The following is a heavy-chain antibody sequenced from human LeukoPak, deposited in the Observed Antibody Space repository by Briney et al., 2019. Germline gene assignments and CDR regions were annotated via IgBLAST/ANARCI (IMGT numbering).Heavy chain of an antibody. CDR3: ARDTTYSRSTSCAFDY. Sequence: GRSLRLSCAASGFTFSSYGMHWVRQAPGKGLEWVAVIWYDGSNKYYADSAKARFTISRDNSKNTMNLQMNSLSAEKTAVYYCARDTTYSRSTSCAFDYWGQGTLVTVSS. CDR1: GFTFSSYG. V-gene: IGHV3-33*01. D-gene: IGHD2-2*01. J-gene: IGHJ4*02. CDR2: IWYDGSNK.